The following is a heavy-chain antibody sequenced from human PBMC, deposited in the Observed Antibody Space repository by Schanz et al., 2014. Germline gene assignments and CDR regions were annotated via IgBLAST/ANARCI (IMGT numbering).Heavy chain of an antibody. CDR1: GFSIRNHD. Sequence: EVQLVESGGGLVQPGGSLRLSCAASGFSIRNHDMHWVRQATGAGLEWVSAIGTAGDTFYLDSVKGRFTISRDNSRNTLYLQMNSLRTEDTAVYYCARDGDRFYHNYYMDVWGQGTTVIVSS. D-gene: IGHD4-17*01. CDR3: ARDGDRFYHNYYMDV. J-gene: IGHJ6*03. V-gene: IGHV3-13*04. CDR2: IGTAGDT.